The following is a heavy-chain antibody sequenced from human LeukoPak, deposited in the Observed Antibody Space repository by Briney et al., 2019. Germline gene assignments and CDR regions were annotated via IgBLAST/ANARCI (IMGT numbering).Heavy chain of an antibody. J-gene: IGHJ4*02. CDR1: GGTFSSYA. V-gene: IGHV1-18*01. CDR3: ARGRLAPLIVAPDY. CDR2: ISAYNGNT. D-gene: IGHD2-21*01. Sequence: GASVKVSCKASGGTFSSYAISWVRQAPGQGLEWMGWISAYNGNTNYAQKLQGRVTMTTDTSTSTAYMELRSLRSDDTAVYYCARGRLAPLIVAPDYWGQGTLVTVSS.